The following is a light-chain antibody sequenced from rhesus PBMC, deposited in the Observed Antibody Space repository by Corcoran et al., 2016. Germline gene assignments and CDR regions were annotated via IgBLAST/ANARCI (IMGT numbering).Light chain of an antibody. J-gene: IGKJ1*01. CDR2: KAS. CDR1: QGFSSW. V-gene: IGKV1-21*01. Sequence: DIQMTQSPSSLSASVGDRVTISCRASQGFSSWLAWYQQKPGIAPKLLIYKASSLQSGVPSRFSGSGSGTEFTLTISSLQPEDFATYYCQQYNSAPPWTCGQGTKVEIK. CDR3: QQYNSAPPWT.